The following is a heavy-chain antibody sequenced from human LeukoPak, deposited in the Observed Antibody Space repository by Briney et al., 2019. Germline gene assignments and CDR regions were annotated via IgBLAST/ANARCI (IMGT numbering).Heavy chain of an antibody. J-gene: IGHJ3*02. CDR3: ARGGYDFWSGYSNDAFDI. CDR1: GDSISSGAYY. CDR2: IYYSGST. Sequence: SETLSLTCTVSGDSISSGAYYWSWIRQHPGKGLEWIGYIYYSGSTDYNPSLKSRVTVSVDKSNKQFSLKLSSVTAADTAVYYCARGGYDFWSGYSNDAFDIWGQGTMVTVSS. D-gene: IGHD3-3*01. V-gene: IGHV4-31*03.